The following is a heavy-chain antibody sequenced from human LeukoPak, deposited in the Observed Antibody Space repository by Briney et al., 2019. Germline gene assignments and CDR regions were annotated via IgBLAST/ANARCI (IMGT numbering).Heavy chain of an antibody. V-gene: IGHV3-53*01. D-gene: IGHD3-16*01. CDR2: IYGGGST. Sequence: GGSLRLSCAASGFAVSSHYMSWVRQAPGKGLEWVSVIYGGGSTYYADFVKGRFTISRDNSKNTLYLQMNSLRAEDAAVYYCARDRGTQDYFDYWGQEPWSPSPQ. J-gene: IGHJ4*01. CDR3: ARDRGTQDYFDY. CDR1: GFAVSSHY.